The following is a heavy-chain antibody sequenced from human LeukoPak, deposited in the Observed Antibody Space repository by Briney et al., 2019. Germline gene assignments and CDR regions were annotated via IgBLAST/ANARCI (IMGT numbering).Heavy chain of an antibody. J-gene: IGHJ4*02. Sequence: GGSLRLSCAASEFSVGSNYMTWVRQAPGKGLEWVSVIYSGGSTYYADSVKGRFTISRDNSKNTLYLQMNSLRAEDTAVYYCARDRSGTIWGQGTLVTVSS. CDR1: EFSVGSNY. CDR2: IYSGGST. CDR3: ARDRSGTI. D-gene: IGHD3-10*01. V-gene: IGHV3-66*01.